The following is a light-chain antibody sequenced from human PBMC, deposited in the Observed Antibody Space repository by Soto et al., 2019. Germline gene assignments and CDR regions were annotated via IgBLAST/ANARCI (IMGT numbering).Light chain of an antibody. CDR2: DVS. CDR3: SSYTSSSPYV. V-gene: IGLV2-14*01. Sequence: SALTKPASVSGSPGQSITISCTGTSSDVGGYNYVSWYQQHPGKAPKLMIYDVSNRPSGVSNRFSGSKSGNTASLTISGLQAEDEADYYCSSYTSSSPYVFGTGTKLTVL. J-gene: IGLJ1*01. CDR1: SSDVGGYNY.